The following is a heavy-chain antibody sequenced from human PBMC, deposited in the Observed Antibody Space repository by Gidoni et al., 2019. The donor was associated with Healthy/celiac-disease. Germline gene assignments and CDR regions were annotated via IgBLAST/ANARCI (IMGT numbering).Heavy chain of an antibody. J-gene: IGHJ4*02. V-gene: IGHV4-59*01. Sequence: QVQLQESGPGLVKPSETLSLTCTVSGGSISSYYWSWIQQPPGKGLEWIGYIYYSGSTNYNPSLKSRVTISVDTSKNQFSLKLSSVTAADTAVYYCARFTSGDGYNFGFDYWGQGTLVTVSS. D-gene: IGHD5-12*01. CDR2: IYYSGST. CDR1: GGSISSYY. CDR3: ARFTSGDGYNFGFDY.